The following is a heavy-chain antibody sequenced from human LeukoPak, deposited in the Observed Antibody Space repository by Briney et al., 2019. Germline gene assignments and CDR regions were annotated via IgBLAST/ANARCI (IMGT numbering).Heavy chain of an antibody. D-gene: IGHD6-6*01. Sequence: PSETLSLTCGVSGDCVSNKNWWNWVRQPPGKGLDWIGEIHHSGNTNYNSSLKSRVTISVDTSKNQISLKLTSVTAADTAVYYCARGVGSIAGPYWGQGTLVIVSS. CDR2: IHHSGNT. V-gene: IGHV4-4*02. CDR3: ARGVGSIAGPY. CDR1: GDCVSNKNW. J-gene: IGHJ4*02.